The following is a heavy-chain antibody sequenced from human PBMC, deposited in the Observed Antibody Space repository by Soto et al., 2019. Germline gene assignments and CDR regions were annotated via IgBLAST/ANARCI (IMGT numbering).Heavy chain of an antibody. V-gene: IGHV3-23*01. CDR1: GFTFSSYA. J-gene: IGHJ4*02. Sequence: GGSLRLSCAASGFTFSSYAMSWVPQAPGKGLEWVSAISGSGGSTYYADSVKGRFTISRDNSKNTLYLQMNSLRAEDTAVYYCAKDPRYSSSWPYFDYWGQGTLVTVSS. CDR3: AKDPRYSSSWPYFDY. D-gene: IGHD6-13*01. CDR2: ISGSGGST.